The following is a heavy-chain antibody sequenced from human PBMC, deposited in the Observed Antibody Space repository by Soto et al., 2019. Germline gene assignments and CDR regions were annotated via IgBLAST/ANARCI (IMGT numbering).Heavy chain of an antibody. CDR3: ARDGGGSGWYLDYCYYYMDV. D-gene: IGHD6-19*01. CDR2: INSDGSST. Sequence: GSLRLSCAASGFTFSSYWMHWVRQAPGKGLVWVPRINSDGSSTSYADSVKGRFTISRDNAKNTLYLQMNSLRAEDTAVYYCARDGGGSGWYLDYCYYYMDVWGKGTTVTVSS. CDR1: GFTFSSYW. J-gene: IGHJ6*03. V-gene: IGHV3-74*01.